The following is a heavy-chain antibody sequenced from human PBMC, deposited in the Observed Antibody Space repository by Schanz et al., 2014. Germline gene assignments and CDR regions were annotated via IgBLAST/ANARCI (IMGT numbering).Heavy chain of an antibody. D-gene: IGHD5-18*01. CDR2: IIPILGIA. CDR3: ARGTDTAMEHRPFDY. Sequence: QLQLVQSGAEVKKPGSSVKVSCKASGGTFSTYTISWVRQAPGQGLEWMGRIIPILGIANYAQKFQGKVTITADKSTFTAYMDVSSLRAEDTAVYYCARGTDTAMEHRPFDYWGQGTLVTVSS. J-gene: IGHJ4*02. CDR1: GGTFSTYT. V-gene: IGHV1-69*02.